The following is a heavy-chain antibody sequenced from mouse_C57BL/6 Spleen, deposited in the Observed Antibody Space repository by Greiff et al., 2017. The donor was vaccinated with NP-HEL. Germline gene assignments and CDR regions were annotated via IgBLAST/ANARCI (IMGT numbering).Heavy chain of an antibody. CDR2: IDPEDGET. Sequence: VQLKESGAELVKPGASVKLSCTASGFNIKDYYMHWMKQRTEQGLEWIGRIDPEDGETKYAPKFQGKATITADTSSNTAYLQLSSLTSEDTAVYYCARWGDAYWGQGTLVTVSA. J-gene: IGHJ3*01. CDR1: GFNIKDYY. CDR3: ARWGDAY. V-gene: IGHV14-2*01.